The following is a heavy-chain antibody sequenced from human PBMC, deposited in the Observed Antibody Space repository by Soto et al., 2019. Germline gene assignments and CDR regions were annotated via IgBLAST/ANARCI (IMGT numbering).Heavy chain of an antibody. Sequence: SETLSLTCTVSGGSISRYYWNWIRQPPGKGLEWIGYIYYSGSTNYNPSLKSRVTISVDTSKNQFSLKLSSVTAADTAVYYCARVGYCTNGVCYRRAYYFDYWGQGTLVTVSS. J-gene: IGHJ4*02. V-gene: IGHV4-59*01. CDR2: IYYSGST. CDR3: ARVGYCTNGVCYRRAYYFDY. CDR1: GGSISRYY. D-gene: IGHD2-8*01.